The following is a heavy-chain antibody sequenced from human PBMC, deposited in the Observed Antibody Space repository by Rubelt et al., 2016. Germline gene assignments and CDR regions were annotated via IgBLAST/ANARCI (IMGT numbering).Heavy chain of an antibody. J-gene: IGHJ4*02. CDR2: IHYSGTT. CDR3: ARGHVRSGGWYRGMDYFDY. D-gene: IGHD6-19*01. CDR1: GGAISGYY. V-gene: IGHV4-59*01. Sequence: QVHLQESGPGLVQSSETLSLTCTVSGGAISGYYWNWVRQAPGEGLQWIWYIHYSGTTSYTPSLKSRVTMSIDAPNNQISRKWSSVTAADTALYYCARGHVRSGGWYRGMDYFDYWGQGTLVSVSS.